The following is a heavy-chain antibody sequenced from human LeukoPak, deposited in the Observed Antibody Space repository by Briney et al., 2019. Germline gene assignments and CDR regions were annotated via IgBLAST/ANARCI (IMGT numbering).Heavy chain of an antibody. J-gene: IGHJ4*02. D-gene: IGHD6-19*01. CDR2: ISSRSSYI. CDR1: GFTFSSYS. V-gene: IGHV3-21*01. CDR3: ASRAAYSSGWVLSY. Sequence: GGSLRLSWAASGFTFSSYSMNWVRQAPGKGLEWVSSISSRSSYIYYADSVKGRFTIARDNAKNSLYLQVNSLRAEDTAVYYCASRAAYSSGWVLSYWGQGTLVTVSS.